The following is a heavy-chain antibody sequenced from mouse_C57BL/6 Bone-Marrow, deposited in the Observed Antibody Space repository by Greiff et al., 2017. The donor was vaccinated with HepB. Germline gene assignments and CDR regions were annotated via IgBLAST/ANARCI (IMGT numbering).Heavy chain of an antibody. CDR3: ARAEGSSFYYAMDY. CDR2: ISDGGSYT. CDR1: GFTFSSYA. Sequence: EVKLQESGGGLVKPGGSLKLSCAASGFTFSSYAMSWVRQTPEKRLEWVATISDGGSYTYYPDNVKGRFTISRDNAKNNLYLQMSHLKSEDTAMYYCARAEGSSFYYAMDYWGQGTSVTVSS. J-gene: IGHJ4*01. V-gene: IGHV5-4*03.